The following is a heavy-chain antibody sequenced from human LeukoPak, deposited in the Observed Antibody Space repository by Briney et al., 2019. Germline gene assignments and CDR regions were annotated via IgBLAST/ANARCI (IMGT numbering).Heavy chain of an antibody. CDR1: GFTFSSSA. CDR2: ISGSGGAT. CDR3: AKDRPIFKD. J-gene: IGHJ4*02. V-gene: IGHV3-23*01. Sequence: GGSLRLSCAASGFTFSSSAMSWVRQAPGRGLEWVSTISGSGGATYYADSVKGRFTISSDNSKNTLYLQMDSLRAEDTAVYYCAKDRPIFKDWGQGTQVTVSS.